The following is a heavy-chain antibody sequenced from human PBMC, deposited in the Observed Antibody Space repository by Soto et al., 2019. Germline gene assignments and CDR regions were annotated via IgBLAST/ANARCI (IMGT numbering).Heavy chain of an antibody. V-gene: IGHV3-15*07. CDR3: TTDPCSSTSCYEYYYYYYGMDV. CDR1: GFTFSNAW. D-gene: IGHD2-2*01. Sequence: PGRSLRISCAASGFTFSNAWMNWVRQAPGKGLEWVGRIKSKTDGGTTDYAAPVKGRFTISRDDSKNTLYLQMNSLKTEDTAVYYCTTDPCSSTSCYEYYYYYYGMDVWGQGTTVTVSS. CDR2: IKSKTDGGTT. J-gene: IGHJ6*02.